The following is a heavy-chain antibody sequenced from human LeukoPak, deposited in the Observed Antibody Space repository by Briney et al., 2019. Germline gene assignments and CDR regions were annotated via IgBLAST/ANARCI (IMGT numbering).Heavy chain of an antibody. J-gene: IGHJ4*02. CDR2: IYYSGST. D-gene: IGHD3-10*01. V-gene: IGHV4-39*01. CDR3: ARFPRGSSQGYFDY. Sequence: PSETLSLTCTVSGGSLSSSSYYWGWIRQPPGKGLEWIGSIYYSGSTYYNPSLKSRLTISVDTSKNQFSLKLSSVTAADTAVYYCARFPRGSSQGYFDYWGQGTLVTVSS. CDR1: GGSLSSSSYY.